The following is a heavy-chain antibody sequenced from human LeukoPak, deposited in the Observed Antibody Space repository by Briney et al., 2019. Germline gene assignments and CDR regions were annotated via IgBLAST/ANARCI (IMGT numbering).Heavy chain of an antibody. J-gene: IGHJ6*02. D-gene: IGHD3-3*01. V-gene: IGHV4-39*07. CDR2: SYYSCST. Sequence: SETLSLTCTVSGGSIRIGDFCRGWIRQPPGKGLEWIGSSYYSCSTYYKPSLKNRVTISVDPSKNQFSRKLNSVTAADTAVNYCARINDFWSAPTFHVWGQGTTVTASS. CDR1: GGSIRIGDFC. CDR3: ARINDFWSAPTFHV.